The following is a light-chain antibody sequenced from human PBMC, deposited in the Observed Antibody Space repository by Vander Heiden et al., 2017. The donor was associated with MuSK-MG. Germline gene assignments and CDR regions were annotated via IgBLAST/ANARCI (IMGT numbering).Light chain of an antibody. Sequence: DIVMTQSPVSLAVSLGERATINCNSSQSVLYSSNNKNYLAWYQQKPGQPPKLLIYWASTRESGVPDRFSGSGSGTDFTLTISSLQAEDVAVYYCQQYDSTPRTFGQGTKVEIK. CDR1: QSVLYSSNNKNY. V-gene: IGKV4-1*01. CDR2: WAS. CDR3: QQYDSTPRT. J-gene: IGKJ1*01.